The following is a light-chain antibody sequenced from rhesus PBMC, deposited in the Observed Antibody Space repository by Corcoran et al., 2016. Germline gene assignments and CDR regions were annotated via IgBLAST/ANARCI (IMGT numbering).Light chain of an antibody. J-gene: IGKJ4*01. Sequence: EIAMTQSPATLSLSPGERATLSCRASQSVSSNLAWYQQKPGQTPSLLISGTANRATGIPDRFSGSGSVTDFSLTISSLEPEDFALYYCQQYNNWPLTFGGGTKVEIK. V-gene: IGKV3-42*03. CDR1: QSVSSN. CDR2: GTA. CDR3: QQYNNWPLT.